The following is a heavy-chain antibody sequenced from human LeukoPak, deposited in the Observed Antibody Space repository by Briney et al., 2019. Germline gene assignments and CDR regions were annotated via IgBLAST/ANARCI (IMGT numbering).Heavy chain of an antibody. V-gene: IGHV4-59*12. Sequence: PSGTLSLTCAVSGGSISSYYWSWIRQPPGKGLEWIGYIYYSGSTNYNPSLKSRVTISVDTSKNQFSLKLSSVTAADTAVYYCARETARRKNYYYYYYMDVWGKGTTVTISS. CDR2: IYYSGST. J-gene: IGHJ6*03. CDR3: ARETARRKNYYYYYYMDV. D-gene: IGHD6-25*01. CDR1: GGSISSYY.